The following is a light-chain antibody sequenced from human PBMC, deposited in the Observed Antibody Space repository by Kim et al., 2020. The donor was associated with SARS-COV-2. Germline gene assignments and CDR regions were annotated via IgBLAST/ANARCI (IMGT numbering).Light chain of an antibody. Sequence: SPGESATLSGRASQSISNSLAWYQQKPGQAPRLLIYDASNRATGIPARFSGSGSGTDFTLTISSLEPEDFAVYFCHQRANWPIFTFGPGTKVDIK. CDR3: HQRANWPIFT. CDR1: QSISNS. V-gene: IGKV3-11*01. CDR2: DAS. J-gene: IGKJ3*01.